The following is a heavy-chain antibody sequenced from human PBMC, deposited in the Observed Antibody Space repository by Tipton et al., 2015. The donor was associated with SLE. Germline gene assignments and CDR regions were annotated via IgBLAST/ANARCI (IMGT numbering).Heavy chain of an antibody. D-gene: IGHD3-10*01. V-gene: IGHV3-74*01. CDR3: ARDPLIPNYYYGSGSLDD. Sequence: GSLRLSCAASGFTFSSYWMHWVRQAPGKGLVWVSRINSGGSSTSYADSVKGRFTISRDNAKNTLYLQMNSLRAEDTAVYYCARDPLIPNYYYGSGSLDDWGQGTLVTVSS. J-gene: IGHJ4*02. CDR1: GFTFSSYW. CDR2: INSGGSST.